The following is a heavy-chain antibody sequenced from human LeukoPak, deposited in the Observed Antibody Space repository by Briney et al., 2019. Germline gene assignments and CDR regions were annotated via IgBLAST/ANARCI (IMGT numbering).Heavy chain of an antibody. CDR1: GLTFSRKA. V-gene: IGHV3-23*01. J-gene: IGHJ4*02. D-gene: IGHD3-10*01. CDR3: AKDRYVVRGVIAKNFDY. CDR2: ISDSGGST. Sequence: PGGSLRLTCVASGLTFSRKAMSWVRQAPGKGLEWVSGISDSGGSTYYADSVQGRFTISRDNSKNTLYLQMNGLRAEDTAVYYCAKDRYVVRGVIAKNFDYWGQGTLVTVSS.